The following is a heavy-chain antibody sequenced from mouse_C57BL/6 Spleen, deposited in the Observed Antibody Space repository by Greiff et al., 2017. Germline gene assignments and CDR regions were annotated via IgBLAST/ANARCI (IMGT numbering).Heavy chain of an antibody. Sequence: QVQLQQSGAELVKPGASVKISCKASGYAFSSYWMNWVKQRPGKGLEWIGQIYPGDGDTNYTGKFKGKATLTADKSSSTAYMQLSSLTSEDSAVYFCARRDYYGGYYFDYWGQGTTLTVSS. D-gene: IGHD1-1*01. CDR3: ARRDYYGGYYFDY. J-gene: IGHJ2*01. V-gene: IGHV1-80*01. CDR2: IYPGDGDT. CDR1: GYAFSSYW.